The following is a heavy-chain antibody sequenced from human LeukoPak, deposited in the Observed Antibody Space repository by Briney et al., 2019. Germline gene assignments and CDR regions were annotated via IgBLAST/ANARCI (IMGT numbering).Heavy chain of an antibody. V-gene: IGHV3-23*01. CDR1: GFTFSSYA. J-gene: IGHJ4*02. CDR3: AKGSSSGRPYFFDY. D-gene: IGHD3-10*01. Sequence: GGSLRFSCAASGFTFSSYAMGWVRQAPGKGLVWFSAISGNSGSDTYYADAVKGRFTISRDNSKTTLYLEMNSLRAEDTAVYYCAKGSSSGRPYFFDYWGQGSLVAVSS. CDR2: ISGNSGSDT.